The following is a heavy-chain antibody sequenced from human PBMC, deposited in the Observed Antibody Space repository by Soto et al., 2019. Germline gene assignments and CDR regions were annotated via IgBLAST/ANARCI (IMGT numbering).Heavy chain of an antibody. CDR2: IHSSGST. CDR1: GGSITSYY. D-gene: IGHD6-19*01. J-gene: IGHJ4*02. V-gene: IGHV4-4*07. CDR3: VRVGAVAANGGYFDY. Sequence: SETLSLTCYVSGGSITSYYWSWIRQPAGKGLEWIGRIHSSGSTAYSPSLKSRLTMSVDTSENQFSLKVTSVTAADTAVYYCVRVGAVAANGGYFDYGGQGVPVTVSS.